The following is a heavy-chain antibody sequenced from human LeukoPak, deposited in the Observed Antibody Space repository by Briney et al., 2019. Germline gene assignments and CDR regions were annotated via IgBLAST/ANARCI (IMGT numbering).Heavy chain of an antibody. CDR3: TTGGSSGYPDAFDI. D-gene: IGHD3-22*01. CDR2: ISGSGDST. CDR1: GFTFSSYS. J-gene: IGHJ3*02. V-gene: IGHV3-23*01. Sequence: GGSLRLSCAASGFTFSSYSMTWVRQAPGKGLEWVSTISGSGDSTYYADSVKGRFTISRDNSKNTLYLQMNSLRADDTAVYYCTTGGSSGYPDAFDIWGQGTMVTVSS.